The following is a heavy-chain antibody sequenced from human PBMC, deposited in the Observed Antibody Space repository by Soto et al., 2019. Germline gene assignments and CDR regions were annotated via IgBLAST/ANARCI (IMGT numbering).Heavy chain of an antibody. J-gene: IGHJ4*02. D-gene: IGHD3-3*01. V-gene: IGHV3-30*18. CDR2: ISYDGSNK. Sequence: PGGSLRLSCAASGFTFSSYGMHWVRQAPGKGLEWVAVISYDGSNKYYADSVKGRFTISRDNSKNTLYLQMNSLRAEDTAVYYCAKDDTGSELEWLFGFDYWGQGTLVTVSS. CDR1: GFTFSSYG. CDR3: AKDDTGSELEWLFGFDY.